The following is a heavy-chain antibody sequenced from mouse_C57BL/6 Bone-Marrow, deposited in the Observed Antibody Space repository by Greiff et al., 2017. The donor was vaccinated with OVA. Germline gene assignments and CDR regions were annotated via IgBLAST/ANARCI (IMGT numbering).Heavy chain of an antibody. CDR2: IYPGDGDT. CDR3: ARRGDYYYGSSYGAMDY. Sequence: QVQLQQSGAELVKPGASVKISCKASGYAFSSYWLNWVKQRPGKGLEWIGQIYPGDGDTNYNGKFKGKATLTADKSSITGYMQLSSLTSEDSAVYFCARRGDYYYGSSYGAMDYWGQGTSVTVSS. J-gene: IGHJ4*01. V-gene: IGHV1-80*01. CDR1: GYAFSSYW. D-gene: IGHD1-1*01.